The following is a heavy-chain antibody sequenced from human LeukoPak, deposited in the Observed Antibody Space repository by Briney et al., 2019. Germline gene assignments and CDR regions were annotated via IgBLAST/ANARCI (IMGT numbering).Heavy chain of an antibody. CDR1: GFTFSSYW. J-gene: IGHJ4*02. Sequence: PGGSLRLSCAASGFTFSSYWMSWVRQAPGKGLEWVANIKQDGSEKYYVDSVKGRFTVSRDNAKNSLYLQMNSLRAEDTAVYYCARVYRSSSGYCFDFWGQGTLVTVSS. V-gene: IGHV3-7*01. D-gene: IGHD6-6*01. CDR2: IKQDGSEK. CDR3: ARVYRSSSGYCFDF.